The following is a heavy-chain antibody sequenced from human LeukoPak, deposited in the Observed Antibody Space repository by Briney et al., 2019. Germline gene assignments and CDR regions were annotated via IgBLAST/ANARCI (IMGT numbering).Heavy chain of an antibody. CDR3: ANAALIPASGTRWFDP. D-gene: IGHD6-13*01. V-gene: IGHV4-34*01. Sequence: SETLSLTCAVSGGSFTNYYWTWIRQSPRKGLEWIGEINHTGNTKYNPSLKSRVTISLDASKNQFSLKLLSVTAADTAMYYCANAALIPASGTRWFDPWGQGTLVTVSS. CDR2: INHTGNT. J-gene: IGHJ5*02. CDR1: GGSFTNYY.